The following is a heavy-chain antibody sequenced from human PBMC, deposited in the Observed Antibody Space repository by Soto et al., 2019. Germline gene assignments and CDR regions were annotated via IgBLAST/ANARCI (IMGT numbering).Heavy chain of an antibody. J-gene: IGHJ2*01. CDR2: LIPIFGTA. D-gene: IGHD5-12*01. V-gene: IGHV1-69*12. CDR1: GGTFSSYT. CDR3: ARGNHRWLQLWYFDL. Sequence: QVQLVQSGAEVKKPGSSVTVSCKASGGTFSSYTISWVRQAPGQGLEWMGGLIPIFGTANYAQKFQRRVTITADESTSTAYMELSSLRSEDTAVYYCARGNHRWLQLWYFDLWGRGTLVTVSS.